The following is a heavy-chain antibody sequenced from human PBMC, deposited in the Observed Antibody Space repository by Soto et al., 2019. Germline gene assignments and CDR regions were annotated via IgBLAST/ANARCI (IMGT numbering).Heavy chain of an antibody. CDR3: ARHGGYDYSFDE. J-gene: IGHJ4*02. Sequence: ETLSLTCTVSGGSISSSSYYWGWIRQPPGKGLEWIGSIYYSGSTYYNPSLKSRVTISVDTSKNQFSLKLSSVTAADTAVYYCARHGGYDYSFDEWGQGTLVTVSS. CDR2: IYYSGST. V-gene: IGHV4-39*01. CDR1: GGSISSSSYY. D-gene: IGHD5-12*01.